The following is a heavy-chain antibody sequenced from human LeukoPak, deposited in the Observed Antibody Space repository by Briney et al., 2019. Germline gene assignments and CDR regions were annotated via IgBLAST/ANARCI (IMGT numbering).Heavy chain of an antibody. Sequence: GGSLRLSCAASGFTFSSYAMHWVRQAPGKGLEWVAVISYDGSNKYYADSVKGRFTISRDNSKNTLYLQMNSLRAEDTAVYYCARDVGDKLDYWGQGTLVTVSS. V-gene: IGHV3-30-3*01. CDR1: GFTFSSYA. D-gene: IGHD3-16*01. CDR3: ARDVGDKLDY. J-gene: IGHJ4*02. CDR2: ISYDGSNK.